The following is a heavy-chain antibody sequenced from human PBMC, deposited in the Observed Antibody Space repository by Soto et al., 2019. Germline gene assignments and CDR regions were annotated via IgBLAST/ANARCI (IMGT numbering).Heavy chain of an antibody. V-gene: IGHV4-31*03. Sequence: PSETLSPTCTVPGDPISGGNYYWNWIRQHPGRGLEWIGYIYYTGTTHYSPSLQSRVTMSVDTSKNQISLTLTSLTPADTAVYFCARLYTYGYYHFDHWGQGTLVTVSS. CDR2: IYYTGTT. CDR1: GDPISGGNYY. CDR3: ARLYTYGYYHFDH. D-gene: IGHD3-22*01. J-gene: IGHJ4*02.